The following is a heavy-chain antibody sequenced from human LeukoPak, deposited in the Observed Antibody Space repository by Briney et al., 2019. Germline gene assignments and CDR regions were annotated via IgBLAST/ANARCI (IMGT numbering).Heavy chain of an antibody. CDR1: GGSFSGYY. J-gene: IGHJ4*02. D-gene: IGHD1-1*01. Sequence: PSETLSLTCAVYGGSFSGYYWSWIRQPPGKGLEWIGEINHSGSTYYNPSLKSRVTISVDTSKNQFSLKLSSVTAADTAVYYCARRSRTPKTGYYFDYWGRGTLVTVSS. CDR3: ARRSRTPKTGYYFDY. CDR2: INHSGST. V-gene: IGHV4-34*01.